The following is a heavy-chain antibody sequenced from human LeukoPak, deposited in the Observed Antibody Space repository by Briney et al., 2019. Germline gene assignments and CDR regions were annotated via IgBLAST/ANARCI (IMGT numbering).Heavy chain of an antibody. CDR3: ARDYYDGSAYYSYNEY. J-gene: IGHJ4*02. CDR2: LYSNGNT. CDR1: AFTVSSKY. Sequence: PGGSLRLSCAASAFTVSSKYMSWVRQAPGKGLEWVSTLYSNGNTFYADSVKGRFTISRDNSKNTLSLQMNSLRAEDTAVYYCARDYYDGSAYYSYNEYWGQGTLVTVSS. D-gene: IGHD3-22*01. V-gene: IGHV3-53*01.